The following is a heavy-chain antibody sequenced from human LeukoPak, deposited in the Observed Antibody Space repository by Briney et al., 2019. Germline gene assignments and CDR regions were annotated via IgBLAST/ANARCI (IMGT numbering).Heavy chain of an antibody. CDR1: GFIFSYHV. J-gene: IGHJ6*02. V-gene: IGHV3-7*01. Sequence: GGSLSLSCAASGFIFSYHVMNWVRQDPGKGLEWVANVKQDGSEKYYVDSVKVRFTISRDNAKNSLYLQMNSLSAEDTAVYYCARNRGRSFRFRYYYYGMDVWGQGTTVTVSS. CDR2: VKQDGSEK. CDR3: ARNRGRSFRFRYYYYGMDV. D-gene: IGHD1-26*01.